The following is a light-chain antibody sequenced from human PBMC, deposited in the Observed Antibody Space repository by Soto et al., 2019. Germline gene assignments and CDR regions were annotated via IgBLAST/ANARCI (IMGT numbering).Light chain of an antibody. V-gene: IGKV1-5*01. J-gene: IGKJ1*01. CDR3: QQYDSFSVT. CDR1: QSINRW. CDR2: DVS. Sequence: IQMTQSPSTLSVSIGDTVPIPCRASQSINRWLAWYQQKPGEAPKLLIYDVSALKRGIPPRFSGSGSGTEFTLSISSLQPEDFATYYCQQYDSFSVTFGQGTKVDIK.